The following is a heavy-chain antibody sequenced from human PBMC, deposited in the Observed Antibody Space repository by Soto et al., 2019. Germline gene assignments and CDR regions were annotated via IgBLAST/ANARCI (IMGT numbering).Heavy chain of an antibody. CDR1: GFTFSSYG. CDR2: ISYDGSNK. J-gene: IGHJ5*02. CDR3: AKDPYYYDSSGYLT. D-gene: IGHD3-22*01. V-gene: IGHV3-30*18. Sequence: QVQLVESGGGVVQPGRSLRLSCAASGFTFSSYGMHWVRQAPGKGLEWVAVISYDGSNKYYADSVKGRFTISRDNSNNTLYLQMNSLRAEDTAVYYCAKDPYYYDSSGYLTWGQGTLVTVSS.